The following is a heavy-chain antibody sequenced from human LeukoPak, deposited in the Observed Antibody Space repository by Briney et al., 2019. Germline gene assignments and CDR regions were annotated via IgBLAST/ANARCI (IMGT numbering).Heavy chain of an antibody. CDR1: QFTW. CDR2: MNSDGSNI. CDR3: VGNTYGWLES. V-gene: IGHV3-74*03. J-gene: IGHJ4*02. D-gene: IGHD5-18*01. Sequence: PGGSLRLPCAPSQFTWMHWVRQPPGKGLVWVSRMNSDGSNIAYADSVKGRFTISRDNAKNTLYLQMNSLRAEDTAVYYCVGNTYGWLESWGRGTLVTVSS.